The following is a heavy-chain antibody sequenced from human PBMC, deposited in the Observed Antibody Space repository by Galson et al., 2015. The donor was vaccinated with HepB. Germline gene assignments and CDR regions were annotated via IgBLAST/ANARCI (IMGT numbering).Heavy chain of an antibody. Sequence: SVKVSCKASGYTFTSYYMHWVRQAPGQGLEWMGIINPSGGNTSYAQKLQGRVTMTRDTSTSTVYMELTSLRSEDTAVYYCARDWIAGGYPTYYYYGMDVWGQGTTVTVSS. D-gene: IGHD2-8*02. CDR3: ARDWIAGGYPTYYYYGMDV. CDR1: GYTFTSYY. J-gene: IGHJ6*02. CDR2: INPSGGNT. V-gene: IGHV1-46*04.